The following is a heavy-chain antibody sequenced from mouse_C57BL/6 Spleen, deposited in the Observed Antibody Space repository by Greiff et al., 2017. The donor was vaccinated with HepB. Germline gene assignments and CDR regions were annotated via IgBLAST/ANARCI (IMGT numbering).Heavy chain of an antibody. CDR2: IWSDGST. J-gene: IGHJ2*01. Sequence: VMLVESGPGLVAPSQSLSITCTVSGFSLTSYGVHWVRQPPGKGLEWLVVIWSDGSTTYNSALKSRLSISKDNSKSQVFLKMNSLQTDDTAMYYCARQGDYYGSRGYYFDYWGQGTTLTVSS. V-gene: IGHV2-6-1*01. CDR1: GFSLTSYG. D-gene: IGHD1-1*01. CDR3: ARQGDYYGSRGYYFDY.